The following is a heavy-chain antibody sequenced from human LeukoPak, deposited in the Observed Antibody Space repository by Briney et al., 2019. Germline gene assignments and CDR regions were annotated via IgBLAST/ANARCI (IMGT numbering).Heavy chain of an antibody. CDR3: ARSRSRGYSGDSDC. V-gene: IGHV4-59*01. J-gene: IGHJ4*02. CDR1: GGSMSSYW. CDR2: INYSGSI. D-gene: IGHD5-12*01. Sequence: KPSETLSLTCIVSGGSMSSYWWSWIRQPPGKGLEWIGYINYSGSINYNPSLRSRVTISADTSKNQFSLRLSSVTAADTAVYYCARSRSRGYSGDSDCWGQGTLVTVSS.